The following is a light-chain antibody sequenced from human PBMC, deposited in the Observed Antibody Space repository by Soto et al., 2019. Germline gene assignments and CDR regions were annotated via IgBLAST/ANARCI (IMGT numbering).Light chain of an antibody. CDR3: QQYNSYSWT. Sequence: DIQMTQSPSTLSGSVGDRVTITCRASQTISSWLAWYQQKPGKAPKLLIYKASTLESGVPSRFGGSGSGTEFTLTISSLQPDDFAIYYCQQYNSYSWTFGQGTKV. V-gene: IGKV1-5*03. J-gene: IGKJ1*01. CDR1: QTISSW. CDR2: KAS.